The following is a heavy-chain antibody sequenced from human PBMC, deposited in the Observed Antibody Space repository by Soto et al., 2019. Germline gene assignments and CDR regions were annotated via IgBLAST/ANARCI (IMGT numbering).Heavy chain of an antibody. J-gene: IGHJ4*02. CDR3: AKDGSYYDSPTESDY. CDR1: GFTFSSYT. Sequence: GGSLRLSCAASGFTFSSYTMSWVRQAPGKGLEWVSAISGSGGSTYYAVSVKGRFSISRDNSKNTLYLQMNSLGPEDTAVYYCAKDGSYYDSPTESDYWGQGTLVTVSS. CDR2: ISGSGGST. D-gene: IGHD3-22*01. V-gene: IGHV3-23*01.